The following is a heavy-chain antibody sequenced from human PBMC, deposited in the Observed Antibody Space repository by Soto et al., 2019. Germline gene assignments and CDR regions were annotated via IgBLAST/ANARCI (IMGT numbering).Heavy chain of an antibody. D-gene: IGHD3-16*01. CDR1: GFSLGTWGVG. V-gene: IGHV2-5*02. CDR3: ARALGSWGSYYFDH. CDR2: IYWDDDK. Sequence: QITLKESGPTLVRPTQTLTLTCTVTGFSLGTWGVGVGWIRQPPGKAPEWLALIYWDDDKRYSPSLKNRLTITKDTSKNQVVLTVTNMDSVDTVTYYCARALGSWGSYYFDHWGQGTLVTVSS. J-gene: IGHJ4*02.